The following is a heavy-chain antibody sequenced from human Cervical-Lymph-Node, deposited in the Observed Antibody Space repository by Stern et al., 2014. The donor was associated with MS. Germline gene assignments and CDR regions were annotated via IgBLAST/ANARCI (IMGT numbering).Heavy chain of an antibody. CDR2: IYYSGST. D-gene: IGHD3-10*01. CDR3: AREGSDGAEAGNFGY. V-gene: IGHV4-31*02. CDR1: SSGVYY. Sequence: SSGVYYWSWIRQHPGKGLEWIGYIYYSGSTYYNPSLKSRVTISVDTSKNQFSLKLSSVSAADTAVYYCAREGSDGAEAGNFGYWGQGTLVTVSS. J-gene: IGHJ4*02.